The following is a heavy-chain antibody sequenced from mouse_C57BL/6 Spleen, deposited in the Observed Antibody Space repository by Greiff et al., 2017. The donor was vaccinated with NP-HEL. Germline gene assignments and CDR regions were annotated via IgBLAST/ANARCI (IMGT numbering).Heavy chain of an antibody. CDR1: GYTFTSYW. CDR2: IDPSDSET. J-gene: IGHJ2*01. Sequence: QVQLKQSGAELVRPGSSVKLSCKASGYTFTSYWMHWVKQRPIQGLEWIGNIDPSDSETHYNQKFKDKATLTVDKSSSTAYMQLSSLTSEDSAVYYCASSYYSFDYWGQGTTLTVSS. V-gene: IGHV1-52*01. CDR3: ASSYYSFDY. D-gene: IGHD1-1*01.